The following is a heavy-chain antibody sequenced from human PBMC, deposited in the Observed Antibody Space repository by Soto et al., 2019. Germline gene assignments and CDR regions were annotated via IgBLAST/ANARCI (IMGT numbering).Heavy chain of an antibody. Sequence: QVQLQQWGAGLLKPSETLSLTCAVYGGFLSESYWTWIRQPPGKGLEWIGEINHVGGTNYNPSLKSRVTMSVDTSQNQFSLRLISVTAAAAAMYFCVRIRYQLPSSVLWLDPWGQGTPVTVSS. CDR1: GGFLSESY. CDR2: INHVGGT. J-gene: IGHJ5*02. D-gene: IGHD3-16*01. V-gene: IGHV4-34*01. CDR3: VRIRYQLPSSVLWLDP.